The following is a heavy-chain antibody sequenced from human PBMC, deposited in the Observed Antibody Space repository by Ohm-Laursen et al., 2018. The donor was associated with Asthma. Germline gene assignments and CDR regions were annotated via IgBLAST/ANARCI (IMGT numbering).Heavy chain of an antibody. D-gene: IGHD2-2*01. J-gene: IGHJ3*02. CDR1: GFTFSSYA. CDR3: AKVQCSSTSCYGGNDAFDI. V-gene: IGHV3-23*01. Sequence: SLRLSCSASGFTFSSYAMSWVRQAPGKGLEWVSAISGSGGSTYYADSVKGQFTISRDNSKSTLYLQMNSLRAEDTAVYYCAKVQCSSTSCYGGNDAFDIWGQGTMVTVSS. CDR2: ISGSGGST.